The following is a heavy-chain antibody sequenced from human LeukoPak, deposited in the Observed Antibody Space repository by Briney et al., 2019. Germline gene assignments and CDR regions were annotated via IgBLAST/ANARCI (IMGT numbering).Heavy chain of an antibody. Sequence: GGSLRLSCAASGFTFSSYWMSWVRQAPGKGLEWVANIKQDGSEKYYVDSVKGRFTISRDNAKNSLYLQMNSLRAEDTAVYYCARGGCSSTSCYYYYYYMDVWGKGTTVTVSS. CDR2: IKQDGSEK. CDR3: ARGGCSSTSCYYYYYYMDV. J-gene: IGHJ6*03. V-gene: IGHV3-7*01. CDR1: GFTFSSYW. D-gene: IGHD2-2*01.